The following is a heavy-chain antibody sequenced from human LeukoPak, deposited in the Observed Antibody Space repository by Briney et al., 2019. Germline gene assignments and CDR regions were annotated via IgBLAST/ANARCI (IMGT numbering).Heavy chain of an antibody. CDR1: GFTFRTYA. V-gene: IGHV3-23*01. Sequence: GSLRLSCVASGFTFRTYAMSWVRQAPGKGLEWVSGISDSGGTTYYVDSVKGRFTISRDNSKNTLYLQMNSLRAEDTAVYYCAKDGGYYDILTGGIFDYWGQGTLVTVSS. CDR3: AKDGGYYDILTGGIFDY. D-gene: IGHD3-9*01. CDR2: ISDSGGTT. J-gene: IGHJ4*02.